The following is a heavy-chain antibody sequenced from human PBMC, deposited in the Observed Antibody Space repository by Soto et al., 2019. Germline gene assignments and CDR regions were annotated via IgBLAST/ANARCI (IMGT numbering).Heavy chain of an antibody. CDR2: ISAYNGNT. Sequence: QVQLVQSGAEVKKPGASVKVSCKASGYTFTSYGISWVRQATGQGLEWMGWISAYNGNTNYAQKLQGRVTMTTDTAQSTAYRELRSLRSDDTAVDYGAREPTGGDRDFDYWGQGTLVTVSS. V-gene: IGHV1-18*01. J-gene: IGHJ4*02. CDR3: AREPTGGDRDFDY. D-gene: IGHD2-21*02. CDR1: GYTFTSYG.